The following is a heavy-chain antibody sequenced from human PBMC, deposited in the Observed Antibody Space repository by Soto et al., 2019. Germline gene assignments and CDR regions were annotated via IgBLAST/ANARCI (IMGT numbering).Heavy chain of an antibody. J-gene: IGHJ4*02. Sequence: EVQLVESGGGLVQPGGSLRLSCAVSGFTLSDHFMDWVRQAPGKGLEWVGRTKHKASRYATEYAAAVKGRYTISRDDSYNSLYLQMSSLRTEDTAVYYCVAYLSYYVHWGQGTLVTVSS. CDR3: VAYLSYYVH. V-gene: IGHV3-72*01. D-gene: IGHD3-10*02. CDR2: TKHKASRYAT. CDR1: GFTLSDHF.